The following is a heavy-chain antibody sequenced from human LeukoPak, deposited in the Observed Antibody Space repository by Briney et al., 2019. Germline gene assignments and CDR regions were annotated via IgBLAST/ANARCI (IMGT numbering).Heavy chain of an antibody. V-gene: IGHV4-59*01. CDR2: IYYSGST. Sequence: SETLSLTCTVPGGSISSYYWSWIRQPPGKGLEWSGYIYYSGSTNYNPSLKSRVTISVDTSKNQFSRKLSSVTAADTAVYYCVGGSGARNWFDPWGQGNLVTVSP. CDR1: GGSISSYY. D-gene: IGHD6-19*01. CDR3: VGGSGARNWFDP. J-gene: IGHJ5*02.